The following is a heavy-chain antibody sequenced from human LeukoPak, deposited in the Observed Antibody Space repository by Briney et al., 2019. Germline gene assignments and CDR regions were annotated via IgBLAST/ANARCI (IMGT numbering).Heavy chain of an antibody. J-gene: IGHJ4*02. CDR1: GYTFTSYD. V-gene: IGHV1-8*01. D-gene: IGHD3-22*01. CDR3: ARAWYYDSSGYYYLGDY. Sequence: ASVKVSCKASGYTFTSYDINWVRQATGQGLEWMGWMNPNSGNTGYAQKFQGRVTMTRNTSISTAYMELSSLRSEDTAVYYCARAWYYDSSGYYYLGDYWGQGTLVTVSS. CDR2: MNPNSGNT.